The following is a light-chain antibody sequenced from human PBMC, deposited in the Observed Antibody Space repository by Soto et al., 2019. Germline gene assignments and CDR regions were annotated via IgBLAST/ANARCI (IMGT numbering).Light chain of an antibody. Sequence: QSALTQPASVSGSPGQSITISCTGTSSDVGGFNYVSWYHQHPGKAPKLMIYEVNNRPSGVSNRFSGSKSGNTASLTISGLQAEDEADYYCSSYTSSSTLEVFGTGTKVTVL. CDR1: SSDVGGFNY. CDR3: SSYTSSSTLEV. CDR2: EVN. V-gene: IGLV2-14*01. J-gene: IGLJ1*01.